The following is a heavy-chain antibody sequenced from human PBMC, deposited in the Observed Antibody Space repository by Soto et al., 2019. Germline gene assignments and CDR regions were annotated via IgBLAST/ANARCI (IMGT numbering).Heavy chain of an antibody. CDR3: ARDLVVKSGMTFDY. CDR2: IIPIFGTA. D-gene: IGHD2-21*01. CDR1: GGTFSSYA. V-gene: IGHV1-69*06. Sequence: VKVSCKASGGTFSSYAISWVRQAPGQGLEWMGGIIPIFGTANYAQKFQGRVTITADKSTSTAYMELSSLRSEDTAVYYCARDLVVKSGMTFDYWGQGTLVTVSS. J-gene: IGHJ4*02.